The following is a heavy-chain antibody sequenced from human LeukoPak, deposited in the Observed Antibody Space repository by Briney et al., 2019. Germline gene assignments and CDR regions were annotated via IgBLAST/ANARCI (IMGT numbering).Heavy chain of an antibody. V-gene: IGHV4-39*07. CDR1: GGSISSYY. CDR3: AREWTSSSWPPFDY. J-gene: IGHJ4*02. CDR2: IYYSGST. D-gene: IGHD6-13*01. Sequence: SETLSLTCTVSGGSISSYYWGWIRQPPEKGLEWIGSIYYSGSTYYNPSLRSRVTISVDTSKNQFSLKLSSVTAADTAIYYCAREWTSSSWPPFDYWGQGTLVTVSS.